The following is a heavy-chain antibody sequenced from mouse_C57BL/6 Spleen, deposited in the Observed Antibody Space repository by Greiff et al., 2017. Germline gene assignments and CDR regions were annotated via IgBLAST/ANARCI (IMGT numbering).Heavy chain of an antibody. D-gene: IGHD1-1*01. CDR2: IYPSDSET. V-gene: IGHV1-61*01. J-gene: IGHJ1*03. CDR3: AREGYYYGSSPHWYFDV. CDR1: GYTFTSYW. Sequence: QVQLQQPGAELVRPGSSVKLSCKASGYTFTSYWMDWVKQRPGQGLEWIGNIYPSDSETHYNQKFKDKATLTVDKSSSTAYMKLSSLTSEDSAVYYCAREGYYYGSSPHWYFDVWGTGTTVTVSS.